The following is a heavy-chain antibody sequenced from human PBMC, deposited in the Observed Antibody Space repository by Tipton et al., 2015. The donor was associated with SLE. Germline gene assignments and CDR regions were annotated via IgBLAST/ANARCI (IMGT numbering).Heavy chain of an antibody. Sequence: TLSLTCAVSGGSFSGDYWYWVWHPPEEGQEWVGEINQSGCTNSNPPLTSRTTMSLDTSKNQISLKLTSVTAADTAVYFCARGCSRAPCEPLDFLGVDVWGQRPTVCVS. D-gene: IGHD5-24*01. V-gene: IGHV4-34*01. J-gene: IGHJ6*02. CDR3: ARGCSRAPCEPLDFLGVDV. CDR2: INQSGCT. CDR1: GGSFSGDY.